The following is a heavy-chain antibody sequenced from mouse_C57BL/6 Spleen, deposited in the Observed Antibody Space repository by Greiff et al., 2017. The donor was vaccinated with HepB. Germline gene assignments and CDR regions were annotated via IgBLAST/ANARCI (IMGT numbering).Heavy chain of an antibody. D-gene: IGHD2-4*01. CDR3: ARASYDSPYYFDY. V-gene: IGHV1-4*01. Sequence: QVQLQQSGAELARPGASVKMSCKASGYTFTSYTMHWVKQRPGQGLEWIGYINPSSGYTKYNQKFKDKATLTADKSSSTAYMQLSSLTAEDSAVYYCARASYDSPYYFDYWGQGTTRTVSS. J-gene: IGHJ2*01. CDR2: INPSSGYT. CDR1: GYTFTSYT.